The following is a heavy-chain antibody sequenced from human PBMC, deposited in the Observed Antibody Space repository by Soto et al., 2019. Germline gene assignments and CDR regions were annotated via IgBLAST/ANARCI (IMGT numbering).Heavy chain of an antibody. Sequence: EVQLVESGGGLVEPGGSLRLACAASGLSFSNAWMNWVRQAPGKGLEWVGRIKSNSDGGTTDYAEPVKGRCTISRDDSINTLFLQMDSLKTEDTAVYYCNFAPQWLVRRFDYWGQGTRVTVSS. V-gene: IGHV3-15*07. CDR1: GLSFSNAW. J-gene: IGHJ4*02. CDR2: IKSNSDGGTT. CDR3: NFAPQWLVRRFDY. D-gene: IGHD6-19*01.